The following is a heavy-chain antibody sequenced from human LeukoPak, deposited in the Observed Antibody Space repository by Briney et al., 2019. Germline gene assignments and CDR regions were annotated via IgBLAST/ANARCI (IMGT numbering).Heavy chain of an antibody. CDR2: INTDRSFT. CDR1: GFTFSDYW. Sequence: GGSLRLSCAASGFTFSDYWMHWVRQAPGKGLVWVSRINTDRSFTRYADSVQGRFTISRDTAKNTLFLQMNSLRAEDTAVYYCAREAKVGGALQYWGQGILVTVSS. J-gene: IGHJ4*02. CDR3: AREAKVGGALQY. V-gene: IGHV3-74*01. D-gene: IGHD1-26*01.